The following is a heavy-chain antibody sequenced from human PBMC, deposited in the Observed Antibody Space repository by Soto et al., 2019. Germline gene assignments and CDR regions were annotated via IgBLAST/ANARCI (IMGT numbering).Heavy chain of an antibody. Sequence: QVQLVQSGAEVKKPGASVKVSCKASGYTFTGYAILWVRQAPGQRLEWMGWINAGNGNTKYSQKFQGRVTITRVTSASTAYMELSSLRSEDTAVYYCARAQNLEMATPWGQGTLVTVSS. J-gene: IGHJ4*02. V-gene: IGHV1-3*01. CDR2: INAGNGNT. D-gene: IGHD5-12*01. CDR3: ARAQNLEMATP. CDR1: GYTFTGYA.